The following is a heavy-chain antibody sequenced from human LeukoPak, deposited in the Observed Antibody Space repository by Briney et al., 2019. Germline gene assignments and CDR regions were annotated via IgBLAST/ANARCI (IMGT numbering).Heavy chain of an antibody. Sequence: ASVKVSCKASGYTFTGYYMHWVRQAPGQGLEWMGRINPNSGGTNYAQKFQGRVTMTRDTSISTAYMELSRLRSDDTAVYYCARVVLYYDSSGYLGYWGQGTLVTVSS. V-gene: IGHV1-2*06. CDR1: GYTFTGYY. D-gene: IGHD3-22*01. CDR3: ARVVLYYDSSGYLGY. J-gene: IGHJ4*02. CDR2: INPNSGGT.